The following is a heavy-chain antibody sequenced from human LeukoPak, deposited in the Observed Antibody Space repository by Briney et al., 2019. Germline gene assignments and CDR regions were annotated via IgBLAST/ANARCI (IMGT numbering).Heavy chain of an antibody. Sequence: GGSLRLSCAASGFTFNNYEMNWVRQAPGKGLEWVSYIPSSGGTIYYADSVKGRFTMSRDNAKNSVYLQMNSLRAEDTAVYYCARDDYGATFDAFEIWGQGTMVNVFS. CDR3: ARDDYGATFDAFEI. D-gene: IGHD4-17*01. CDR2: IPSSGGTI. CDR1: GFTFNNYE. V-gene: IGHV3-48*03. J-gene: IGHJ3*02.